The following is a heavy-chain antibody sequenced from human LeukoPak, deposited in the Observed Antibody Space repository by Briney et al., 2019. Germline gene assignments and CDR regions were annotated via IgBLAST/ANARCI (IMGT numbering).Heavy chain of an antibody. D-gene: IGHD2-21*02. CDR3: ARDGLTVVVTAVFDY. J-gene: IGHJ4*02. Sequence: GGSLRLSCAASGFTFSSYAMHWVRQAPGKGLEWVAVISYDGSNKYYADSVKGRFTISRDNSKNTLYLQMNSLRAEDTAVYYCARDGLTVVVTAVFDYWGQGTLVTVSS. CDR1: GFTFSSYA. V-gene: IGHV3-30-3*01. CDR2: ISYDGSNK.